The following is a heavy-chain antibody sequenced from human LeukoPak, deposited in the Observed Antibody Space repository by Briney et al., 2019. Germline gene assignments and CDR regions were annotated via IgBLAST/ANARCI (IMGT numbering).Heavy chain of an antibody. J-gene: IGHJ4*02. Sequence: GGSLRLSCVVSGFTFSSYAMHWVRQAPGKGLEYVSAISSNGGSTYYANSVKGRFTISKDNSKNTLYLQMGNLRVEDMAVYYCARASSGWYGYWGQGTLVTVSS. V-gene: IGHV3-64*01. CDR3: ARASSGWYGY. D-gene: IGHD6-19*01. CDR2: ISSNGGST. CDR1: GFTFSSYA.